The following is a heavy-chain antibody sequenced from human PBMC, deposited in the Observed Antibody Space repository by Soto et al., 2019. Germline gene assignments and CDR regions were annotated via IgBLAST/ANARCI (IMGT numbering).Heavy chain of an antibody. Sequence: SVKVSCKASGGTFSSYAISWVRQAPGQGLEWMGGIIPIFGTANYAQKFQGRVTITADESTSTAYMELSSLRSEDTAVYYCARAKYSGRTTSPFDIWGQGTMVSVSS. CDR2: IIPIFGTA. D-gene: IGHD1-26*01. J-gene: IGHJ3*02. CDR3: ARAKYSGRTTSPFDI. V-gene: IGHV1-69*13. CDR1: GGTFSSYA.